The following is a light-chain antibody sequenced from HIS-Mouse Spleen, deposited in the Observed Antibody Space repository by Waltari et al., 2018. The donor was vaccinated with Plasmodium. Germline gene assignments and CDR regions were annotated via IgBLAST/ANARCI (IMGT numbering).Light chain of an antibody. Sequence: EIVMTQYPATQSVAPGERATLSCRASHSVSSNLAWYQQKPGQAPRLLLYGASTRATGIPARFSGSGSGTEFTLTISSLQSEDFAVYYCQQYNNWPAWTFGQGTKVEIK. CDR1: HSVSSN. V-gene: IGKV3-15*01. CDR2: GAS. J-gene: IGKJ1*01. CDR3: QQYNNWPAWT.